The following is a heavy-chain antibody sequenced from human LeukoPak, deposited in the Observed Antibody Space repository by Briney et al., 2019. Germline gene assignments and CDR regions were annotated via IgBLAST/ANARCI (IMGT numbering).Heavy chain of an antibody. CDR1: GYTFTGNY. D-gene: IGHD2-8*01. J-gene: IGHJ5*02. V-gene: IGHV1-69*13. CDR3: ARDGSLAYVNWFDP. CDR2: IIPIFGTA. Sequence: SVKVSCKASGYTFTGNYMHWVRQAPGQGLEWMGGIIPIFGTANYAQKFQGRVTITADESTSTAYMELSSLRSEDTAVYYCARDGSLAYVNWFDPWGQGTLVTVSS.